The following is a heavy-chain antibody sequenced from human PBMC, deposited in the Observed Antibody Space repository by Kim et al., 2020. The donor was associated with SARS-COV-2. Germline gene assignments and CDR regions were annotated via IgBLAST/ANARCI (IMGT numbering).Heavy chain of an antibody. CDR3: AKEAGYLDTVGGMD. CDR2: ISGSGGSI. CDR1: GFALSNYA. D-gene: IGHD5-12*01. V-gene: IGHV3-23*01. Sequence: GGSLRLSCAASGFALSNYAMSWVRQAPGKGLEWVSGISGSGGSIYYAASVKGRFTISSDISRNTVYLEMNSLRAEDTAVYYCAKEAGYLDTVGGMD. J-gene: IGHJ6*01.